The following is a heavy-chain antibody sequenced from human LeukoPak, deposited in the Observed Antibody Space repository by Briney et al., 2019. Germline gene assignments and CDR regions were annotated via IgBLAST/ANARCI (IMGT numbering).Heavy chain of an antibody. V-gene: IGHV3-21*01. CDR1: GFTFSSYS. J-gene: IGHJ4*02. Sequence: PGGSLILSCAASGFTFSSYSMNWVRQAPGKGLEWVSSISSSSSYMYYADSVKGRFTISRDNAKNSLYLHMNSLRAEDTAVYYCARYCSGGSCYQLMERQGYWGQGTLVTVSS. CDR2: ISSSSSYM. D-gene: IGHD2-15*01. CDR3: ARYCSGGSCYQLMERQGY.